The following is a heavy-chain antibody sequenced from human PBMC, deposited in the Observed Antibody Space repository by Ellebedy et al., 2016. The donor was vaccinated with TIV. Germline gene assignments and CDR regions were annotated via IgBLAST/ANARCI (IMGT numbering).Heavy chain of an antibody. CDR1: GFTFSSYW. V-gene: IGHV3-7*03. J-gene: IGHJ4*02. Sequence: GESLKISXAASGFTFSSYWMSWVRQAPGKGLEWVANIKQDGSEKYYVDSVKGRFTISRDNAKNSLYLQMNSLRAEDTALYYCAKSLEWLSQVDYWGQGTLVTVSS. CDR2: IKQDGSEK. CDR3: AKSLEWLSQVDY. D-gene: IGHD3-3*01.